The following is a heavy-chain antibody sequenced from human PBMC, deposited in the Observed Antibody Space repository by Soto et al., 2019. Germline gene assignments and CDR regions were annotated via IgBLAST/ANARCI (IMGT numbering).Heavy chain of an antibody. CDR3: AKERGESSDGLYYLVS. J-gene: IGHJ4*02. CDR1: GGSSRSDND. Sequence: QVQLQASGPGLVKPSQTLSLTCTVSGGSSRSDNDRSCIRQPPGKGLEWIRHIYYSGNTDYNPSLKGRLVIAIDTSKNQFSLKLSSVTAADTAVYSCAKERGESSDGLYYLVSRRKGSLVTVSS. CDR2: IYYSGNT. D-gene: IGHD6-6*01. V-gene: IGHV4-30-4*01.